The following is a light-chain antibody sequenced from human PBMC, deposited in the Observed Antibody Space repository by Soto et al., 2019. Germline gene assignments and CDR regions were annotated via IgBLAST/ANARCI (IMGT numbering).Light chain of an antibody. CDR1: QSVSSK. CDR3: QQYNQWPLT. CDR2: DAS. J-gene: IGKJ4*01. Sequence: EIVMTQSPATLSVSPGERATLSCRASQSVSSKLAWYQQKPGQAPRLLIYDASTRATGIPARFSGSGSGTEFTLTISRLQSEDFVVYYCQQYNQWPLTFGGGTKVEIK. V-gene: IGKV3D-15*01.